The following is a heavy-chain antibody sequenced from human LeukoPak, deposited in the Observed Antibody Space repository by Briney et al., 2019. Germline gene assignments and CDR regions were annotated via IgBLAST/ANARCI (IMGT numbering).Heavy chain of an antibody. V-gene: IGHV3-48*03. D-gene: IGHD3-22*01. CDR3: TTLGYHLDS. Sequence: GSLRLCRAASGFDFGAYEMNWVRQAPGKGLEWVAYFAGSDTTTYYADSVKGRFTISRDNAKNSLYLQMNSLRAEDTALYYCTTLGYHLDSWGQGTLVTVSS. CDR1: GFDFGAYE. J-gene: IGHJ4*02. CDR2: FAGSDTTT.